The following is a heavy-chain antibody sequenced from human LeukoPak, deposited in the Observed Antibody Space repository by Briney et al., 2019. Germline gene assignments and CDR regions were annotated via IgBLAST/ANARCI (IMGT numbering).Heavy chain of an antibody. CDR2: IHHSGRT. CDR1: GASISSNNW. D-gene: IGHD3-10*01. V-gene: IGHV4-4*02. Sequence: SETLSLTCAVSGASISSNNWWSWVRQPPGKGLEWIAEIHHSGRTNYNPSLKSRVSISVDKSKNQVSLKLNSVTAADTAVYFCARHGGYFQDYWGQGTLVTVSS. J-gene: IGHJ4*02. CDR3: ARHGGYFQDY.